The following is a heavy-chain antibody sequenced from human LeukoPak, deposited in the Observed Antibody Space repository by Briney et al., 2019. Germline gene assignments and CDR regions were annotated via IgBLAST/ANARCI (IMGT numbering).Heavy chain of an antibody. CDR3: ARGFDSKSTYFDY. V-gene: IGHV4-61*08. J-gene: IGHJ4*02. CDR2: ISYSGST. CDR1: GGSIMVAAYS. Sequence: SETLSLTCTVSGGSIMVAAYSWSWIRQPPGKGLEWIGYISYSGSTNYNPSLKSRVTISLDTSKNQFSLKLRSVTAADTAVYYCARGFDSKSTYFDYRGQGTLVTVSS. D-gene: IGHD5-12*01.